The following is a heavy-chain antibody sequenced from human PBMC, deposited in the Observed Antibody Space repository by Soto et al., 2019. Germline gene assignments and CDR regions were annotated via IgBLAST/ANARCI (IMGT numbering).Heavy chain of an antibody. V-gene: IGHV5-51*01. Sequence: PGESLKLSCKGSGYSFTSYWIGWVRQMPGKGLEWMGIIYPGDSDTRYSPSFQGQVTISADKSISTAYLQWSSLKASDTAMYYCARHGTCSGGSCYFITLKKRNYYYYGMDVWGQGTTVTVSS. J-gene: IGHJ6*02. D-gene: IGHD2-15*01. CDR1: GYSFTSYW. CDR3: ARHGTCSGGSCYFITLKKRNYYYYGMDV. CDR2: IYPGDSDT.